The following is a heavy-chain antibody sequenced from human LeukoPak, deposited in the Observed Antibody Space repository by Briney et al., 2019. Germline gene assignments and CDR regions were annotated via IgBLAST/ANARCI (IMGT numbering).Heavy chain of an antibody. CDR1: GCSINSGSDY. CDR2: IYTNGGT. Sequence: PSQTLYLTCTVSGCSINSGSDYWTWIRQPAGKGLEWIGRIYTNGGTDYNHSLNSRVTISLDASKKPFSLNLSSVTAADTAVYYCARERLGYCNGAYCPFDTWGQGTLVTVSS. D-gene: IGHD2-15*01. J-gene: IGHJ4*02. V-gene: IGHV4-61*02. CDR3: ARERLGYCNGAYCPFDT.